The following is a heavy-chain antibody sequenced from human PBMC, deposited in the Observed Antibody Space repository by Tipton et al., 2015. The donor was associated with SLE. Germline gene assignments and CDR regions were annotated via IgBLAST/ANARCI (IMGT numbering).Heavy chain of an antibody. J-gene: IGHJ4*02. CDR1: GGSFSGYY. CDR2: INHSGST. Sequence: TLSLTCAVYGGSFSGYYWSWIRQPPGKGLEWIGEINHSGSTNYNPSLKSRVTISVDTSKNQFSLKLSSVTAADTAVYYCVRAYYDSSGRFDYWGQGTLVTVSS. D-gene: IGHD3-22*01. CDR3: VRAYYDSSGRFDY. V-gene: IGHV4-34*01.